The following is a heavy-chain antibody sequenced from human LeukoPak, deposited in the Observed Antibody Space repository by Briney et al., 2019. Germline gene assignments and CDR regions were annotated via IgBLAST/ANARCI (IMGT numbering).Heavy chain of an antibody. CDR3: TTDPEYSYGTFYDY. CDR1: GFTFSNAW. V-gene: IGHV3-15*01. CDR2: IKSKTDGGAT. D-gene: IGHD5-18*01. Sequence: KPGGSLRLSCAASGFTFSNAWMSWVRQAPGKGLEWVGRIKSKTDGGATDYAAPVKGRFTISRDDSKNTLYLQMNSLKTEDTAVYYCTTDPEYSYGTFYDYWGQGTLVTVSS. J-gene: IGHJ4*02.